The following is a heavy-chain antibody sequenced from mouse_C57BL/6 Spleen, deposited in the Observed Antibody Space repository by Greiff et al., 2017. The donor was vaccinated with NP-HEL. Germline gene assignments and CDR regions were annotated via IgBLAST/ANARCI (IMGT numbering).Heavy chain of an antibody. V-gene: IGHV1-4*01. CDR1: GYTFTSYT. D-gene: IGHD2-3*01. CDR2: INPSSGYT. CDR3: ARSINHGYYNYLDY. Sequence: VQLQQSGAELARPGASVKMSCKASGYTFTSYTMHWVKQRPGQGLEWIGYINPSSGYTKYNQKFKDKATLTADKSSSTAYRQLSSLTSEDSAVYNWARSINHGYYNYLDYWGQGTTLTVSS. J-gene: IGHJ2*01.